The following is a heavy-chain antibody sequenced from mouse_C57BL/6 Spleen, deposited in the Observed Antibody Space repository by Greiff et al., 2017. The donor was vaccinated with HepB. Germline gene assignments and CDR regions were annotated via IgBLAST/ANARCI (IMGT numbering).Heavy chain of an antibody. J-gene: IGHJ1*03. Sequence: EVKLQEAGPGLVKPAQSRSLTCSVTGYSITSGYYWNWIRQFPGNKLEWMGYISYDGSNNYNPSLKNRSNITRDTTKNQSFLKLNSVTTEDTATYYCARDGNNWYFDVWGTGTTVTVSS. CDR1: GYSITSGYY. CDR2: ISYDGSN. CDR3: ARDGNNWYFDV. D-gene: IGHD2-1*01. V-gene: IGHV3-6*01.